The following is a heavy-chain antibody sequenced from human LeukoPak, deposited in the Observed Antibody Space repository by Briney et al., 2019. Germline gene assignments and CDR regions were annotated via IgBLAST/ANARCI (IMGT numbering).Heavy chain of an antibody. CDR3: AKDRGAVAAEWFGP. Sequence: GGSPRLSCAASGFTFSSYAMSWVRQAPGKGLEWVSAISGSGDRTYYADSVKGRFTISRDNSKNILYLQMSSLRAEDTAVYYCAKDRGAVAAEWFGPWGQGTLVTVSS. V-gene: IGHV3-23*01. CDR2: ISGSGDRT. D-gene: IGHD6-19*01. J-gene: IGHJ5*02. CDR1: GFTFSSYA.